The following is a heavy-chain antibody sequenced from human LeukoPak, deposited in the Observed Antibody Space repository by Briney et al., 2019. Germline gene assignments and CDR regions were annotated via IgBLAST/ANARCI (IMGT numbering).Heavy chain of an antibody. Sequence: HAGGSLRLSCAASGFTFSSYSMNWVRQAPGKGLEWVSYISSSSGAIYYAASVKGRFTISRKNAKNSLYLQMTSLRAEDTAVYYCARDLEHYGDYGGHYWGQGTLVTVSS. D-gene: IGHD4-17*01. CDR3: ARDLEHYGDYGGHY. CDR1: GFTFSSYS. V-gene: IGHV3-48*04. J-gene: IGHJ4*02. CDR2: ISSSSGAI.